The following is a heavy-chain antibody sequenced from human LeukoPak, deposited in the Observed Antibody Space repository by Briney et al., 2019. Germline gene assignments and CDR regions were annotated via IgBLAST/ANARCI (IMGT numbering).Heavy chain of an antibody. CDR2: IIPIFGTA. CDR1: GGTFSSYA. D-gene: IGHD3-22*01. CDR3: AREGYYYDSSGPTVDFDI. J-gene: IGHJ3*02. V-gene: IGHV1-69*01. Sequence: GASVKVSCKASGGTFSSYAISWVRQAPGQGLEWMGGIIPIFGTANYAQKFQGRVTITADESTSTAYMELSSLRSEDTAVYYCAREGYYYDSSGPTVDFDIWGQGTMVTVSS.